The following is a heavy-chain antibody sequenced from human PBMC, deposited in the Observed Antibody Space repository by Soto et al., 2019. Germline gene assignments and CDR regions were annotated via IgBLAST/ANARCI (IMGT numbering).Heavy chain of an antibody. CDR3: NRDDSGPGIDY. D-gene: IGHD1-26*01. V-gene: IGHV3-74*01. CDR2: IPSDGRDV. J-gene: IGHJ4*02. Sequence: GGSLRLSCEASGFNFRDFWMHWVRQPPGKGPEWVSNIPSDGRDVSYADSVRGRFTISRDDARNTLYLQMSDLRVEDTAIYYCNRDDSGPGIDYWGQRTQVTVSS. CDR1: GFNFRDFW.